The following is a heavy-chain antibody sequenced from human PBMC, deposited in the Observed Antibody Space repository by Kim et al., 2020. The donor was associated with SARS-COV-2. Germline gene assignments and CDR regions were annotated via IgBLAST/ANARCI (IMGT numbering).Heavy chain of an antibody. V-gene: IGHV3-15*01. CDR3: TTDRPGTVVTPVWFDP. Sequence: PVNGRFTISRDDSTKTLYLQMNSLKPEDTAVYYCTTDRPGTVVTPVWFDPWGQGTLVTVSS. D-gene: IGHD2-21*02. J-gene: IGHJ5*02.